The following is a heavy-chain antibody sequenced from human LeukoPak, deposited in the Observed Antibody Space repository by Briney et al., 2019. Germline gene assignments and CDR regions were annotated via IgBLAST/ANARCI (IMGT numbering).Heavy chain of an antibody. D-gene: IGHD2-15*01. CDR1: GGTFISYA. V-gene: IGHV1-69*04. Sequence: SVKVSCKASGGTFISYAISWVRQAPGQGLEWMGRIIPILGIANYAQKFQGRVTITADKSTSTAYMELSSLRSEDTAVYYCARDMSGCSGGSCYGYNWFDPWGQGTLVTVSS. CDR2: IIPILGIA. CDR3: ARDMSGCSGGSCYGYNWFDP. J-gene: IGHJ5*02.